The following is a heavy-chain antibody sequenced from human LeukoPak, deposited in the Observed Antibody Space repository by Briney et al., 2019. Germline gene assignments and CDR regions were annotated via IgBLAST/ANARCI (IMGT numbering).Heavy chain of an antibody. CDR3: AGDGSVVVDPHYFQH. CDR2: INPSGGST. CDR1: GYTFTSYY. D-gene: IGHD3-22*01. J-gene: IGHJ1*01. Sequence: GASVKVSCKASGYTFTSYYMHWVRQAPGQGLEWMGIINPSGGSTSYAQKFQGRVTMTRDTSTSTVYMELRSLRSDDTAVYYCAGDGSVVVDPHYFQHWGQGTLVTVSS. V-gene: IGHV1-46*01.